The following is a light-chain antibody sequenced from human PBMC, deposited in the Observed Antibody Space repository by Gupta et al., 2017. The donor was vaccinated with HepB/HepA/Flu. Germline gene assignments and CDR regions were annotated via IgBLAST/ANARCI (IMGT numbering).Light chain of an antibody. CDR2: RNN. CDR3: AAWDDSLRRGV. J-gene: IGLJ1*01. Sequence: QSVLTQPPSASGTPGQRVTISCSGSSSNIGNNYVYWYQPLPGTATKLLIYRNNQRPSGVPDRFSGSKSGTSASLAISGLRSDDEGDYYCAAWDDSLRRGVFGTGTKVTVL. V-gene: IGLV1-47*01. CDR1: SSNIGNNY.